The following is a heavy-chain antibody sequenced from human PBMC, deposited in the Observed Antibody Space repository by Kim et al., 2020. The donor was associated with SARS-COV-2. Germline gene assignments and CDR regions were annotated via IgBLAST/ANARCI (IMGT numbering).Heavy chain of an antibody. J-gene: IGHJ6*01. D-gene: IGHD5-12*01. CDR3: AKAIERYSGYDYYYYYG. CDR1: GFTFSSYG. V-gene: IGHV3-30*18. Sequence: GGSLRLSCAASGFTFSSYGMHWVRQAPGKGLEWVAVISYDGSNKYYADSVKGRFTISRDNSKNTLYLQMNSLRAEDTAVYYCAKAIERYSGYDYYYYYG. CDR2: ISYDGSNK.